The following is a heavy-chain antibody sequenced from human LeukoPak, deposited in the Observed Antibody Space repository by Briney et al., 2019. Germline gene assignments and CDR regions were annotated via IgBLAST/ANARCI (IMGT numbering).Heavy chain of an antibody. CDR1: GDSLNGYY. CDR3: ARVDGDYGKGFDP. CDR2: IFTSGIT. V-gene: IGHV4-4*07. J-gene: IGHJ5*02. D-gene: IGHD4-17*01. Sequence: SETLSLTCTVSGDSLNGYYLGWIRQPAGKGLEWIGRIFTSGITKYSPSLGSRVTMSIDTSKNQFSLKLSSVTAADTAVYYCARVDGDYGKGFDPWGQGTLVTVSS.